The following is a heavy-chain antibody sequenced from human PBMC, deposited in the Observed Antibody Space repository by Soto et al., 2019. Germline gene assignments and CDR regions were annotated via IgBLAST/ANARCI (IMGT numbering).Heavy chain of an antibody. D-gene: IGHD4-17*01. CDR2: IYYSGST. V-gene: IGHV4-59*01. CDR3: ARSGRDYGYNWFDP. CDR1: GGSISSYY. J-gene: IGHJ5*02. Sequence: SETLSLTCTVSGGSISSYYWSWIRQPPGKGLEWIGYIYYSGSTNYSPSLKSRVTISVDTSKNQFSLKLSSVTAADTAVYYCARSGRDYGYNWFDPWGQGTLVTVSS.